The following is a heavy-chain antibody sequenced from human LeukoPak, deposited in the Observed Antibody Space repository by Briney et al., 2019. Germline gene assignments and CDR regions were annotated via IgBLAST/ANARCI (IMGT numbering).Heavy chain of an antibody. J-gene: IGHJ4*02. CDR2: IHSGGTT. V-gene: IGHV3-53*01. Sequence: GGSLRLSCAASGFTVSNNYMSWVRQAPGKGLEWVSVIHSGGTTNYADSVQGRFTTSRDNSKTAVYLHMNSLRAEDTAVYYCARDSDSGYGPFASWGQGTLVTVSS. CDR3: ARDSDSGYGPFAS. CDR1: GFTVSNNY. D-gene: IGHD5-12*01.